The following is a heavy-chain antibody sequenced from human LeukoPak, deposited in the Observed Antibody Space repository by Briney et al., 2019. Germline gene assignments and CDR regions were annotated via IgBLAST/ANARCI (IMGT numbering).Heavy chain of an antibody. CDR1: GFTFSSYA. CDR3: AKATMIVVVITYFDY. J-gene: IGHJ4*02. D-gene: IGHD3-22*01. CDR2: ISDSGGST. Sequence: GGSLRLSCAASGFTFSSYAMSWVRQAPGKGLEWVSAISDSGGSTYYADSMKGRFTISRDNSKNTLYLQMNILRAEDTAVYYCAKATMIVVVITYFDYWGQGTLVTVSS. V-gene: IGHV3-23*01.